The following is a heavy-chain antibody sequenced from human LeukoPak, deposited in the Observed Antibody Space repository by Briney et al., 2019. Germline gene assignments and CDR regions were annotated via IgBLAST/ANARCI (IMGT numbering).Heavy chain of an antibody. CDR3: ARVEVVVAAIRP. CDR2: IYYSGST. D-gene: IGHD2-15*01. CDR1: GGSISSGDYY. Sequence: PSETLSLTCTVSGGSISSGDYYWSWIRQPPGKGLEWIGYIYYSGSTYYNPSLKSRVTISVDTSKNQFSLKLSSVTAADTAVYYCARVEVVVAAIRPWGQGTLVTVSS. J-gene: IGHJ5*02. V-gene: IGHV4-30-4*01.